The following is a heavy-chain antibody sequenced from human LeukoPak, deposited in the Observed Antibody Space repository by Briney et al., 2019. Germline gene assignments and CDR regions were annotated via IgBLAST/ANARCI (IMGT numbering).Heavy chain of an antibody. Sequence: PGGSLRLSCAASGFTFSSYGMHWVRQAPGKGLEWAAFIRYDGSNKYYADSVKGRFTISRDNSKNTLYLHMNSLTADDTAVYYCARRGDRLCTSLNCPPHNYFYYMDVWGNGTTVAVSS. CDR1: GFTFSSYG. D-gene: IGHD2-8*01. CDR3: ARRGDRLCTSLNCPPHNYFYYMDV. V-gene: IGHV3-30*02. CDR2: IRYDGSNK. J-gene: IGHJ6*03.